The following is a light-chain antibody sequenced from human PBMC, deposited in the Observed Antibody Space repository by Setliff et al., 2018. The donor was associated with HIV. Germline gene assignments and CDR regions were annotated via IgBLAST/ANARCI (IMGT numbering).Light chain of an antibody. V-gene: IGLV2-11*01. J-gene: IGLJ1*01. CDR3: CSYAGSYAFV. CDR1: SSDVGGYNY. CDR2: DVS. Sequence: QSALAQPASVSGSPGQSITISCTGTSSDVGGYNYVSWYQQHPGKAPKLMIYDVSKRPPGVPDRFSGSKSGNTASLTISGLQAEDEADYYCCSYAGSYAFVFGTGTKVTVL.